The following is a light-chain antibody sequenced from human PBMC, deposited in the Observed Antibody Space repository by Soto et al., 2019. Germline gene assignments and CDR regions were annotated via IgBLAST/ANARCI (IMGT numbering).Light chain of an antibody. J-gene: IGKJ3*01. CDR1: QSISSY. CDR2: AAS. CDR3: QQSNSPPFT. Sequence: DIQMTQSPSSLSASVGDRVTITCRASQSISSYLNWYQQKPGKAPKLLIYAASSLQRGVPSTFSGSGSGTYITLTISRLQTAYFSTYYSQQSNSPPFTFGPGTTVDIK. V-gene: IGKV1-39*01.